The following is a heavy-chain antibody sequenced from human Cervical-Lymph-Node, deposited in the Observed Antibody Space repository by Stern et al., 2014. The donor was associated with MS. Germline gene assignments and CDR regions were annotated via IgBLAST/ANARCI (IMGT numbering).Heavy chain of an antibody. J-gene: IGHJ5*02. D-gene: IGHD1-26*01. Sequence: QDQLVQSGSELKKPGASVKVSCKASGYTFTSYAMNWVRQAPGQGLEWMGWINTNTGNPTYAQGFTGRFVFSLDTSVSTAYLQISSLKAEDTAVYYCARDLFPSGSYSRWRPRRNWFDPWGQGTLVTVSS. CDR3: ARDLFPSGSYSRWRPRRNWFDP. CDR1: GYTFTSYA. CDR2: INTNTGNP. V-gene: IGHV7-4-1*02.